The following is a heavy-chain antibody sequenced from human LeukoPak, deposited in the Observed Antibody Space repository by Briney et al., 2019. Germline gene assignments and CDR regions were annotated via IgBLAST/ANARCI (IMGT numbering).Heavy chain of an antibody. J-gene: IGHJ4*02. V-gene: IGHV3-21*01. D-gene: IGHD1-26*01. CDR1: GFTFSDYS. CDR2: ISSSSTYT. Sequence: GGSLRLSCAASGFTFSDYSMSWVRQAPGKGLEWVSFISSSSTYTHYADSLKGRFTISRDNARNSLYLQMNSLRVEDTAFYFCARNSRGSPSDWGQGTLVTVSS. CDR3: ARNSRGSPSD.